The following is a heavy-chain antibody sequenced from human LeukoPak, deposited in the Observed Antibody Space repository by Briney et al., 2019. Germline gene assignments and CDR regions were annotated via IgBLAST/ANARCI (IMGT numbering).Heavy chain of an antibody. V-gene: IGHV3-9*01. CDR3: AKGYSSSWLNWFDP. CDR1: GFTFDDYA. CDR2: ISWNSGSI. Sequence: PGRSLRLSCAASGFTFDDYAMHWVRQAPGKGLEWVSGISWNSGSIGYADSVKGRFTISRDNAKNSLYLQMNSLRAEDTALYYCAKGYSSSWLNWFDPWGQGTLVTVSS. J-gene: IGHJ5*02. D-gene: IGHD6-13*01.